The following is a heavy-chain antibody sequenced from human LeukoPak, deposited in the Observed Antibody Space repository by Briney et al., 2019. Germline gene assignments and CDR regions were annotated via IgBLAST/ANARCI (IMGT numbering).Heavy chain of an antibody. CDR1: GYTFTGYY. CDR3: ARDREGIVVVPAAPSIFDY. V-gene: IGHV1-2*02. CDR2: INPNSGGT. J-gene: IGHJ4*02. D-gene: IGHD2-2*01. Sequence: ASVKVSCKASGYTFTGYYMHWARQAPGQGLEWMGWINPNSGGTNYAQKFQGRVTMTRDTSISTAYMELSRLRSDDTAVYYCARDREGIVVVPAAPSIFDYWGQGTLVTVSS.